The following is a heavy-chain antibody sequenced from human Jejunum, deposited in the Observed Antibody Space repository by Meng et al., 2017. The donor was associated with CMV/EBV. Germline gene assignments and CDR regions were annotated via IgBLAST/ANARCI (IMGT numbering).Heavy chain of an antibody. CDR2: INPNTGGT. V-gene: IGHV1-2*02. J-gene: IGHJ4*02. Sequence: EYNFTDYYMHWVRQAPGQGLEWMGWINPNTGGTNYAQKFQGRVTMTRDTSTNTAYMELTRLRSDDTALYYCAKDGGCYLDYYFDYWGQGTLVTVSS. CDR1: EYNFTDYY. CDR3: AKDGGCYLDYYFDY. D-gene: IGHD4/OR15-4a*01.